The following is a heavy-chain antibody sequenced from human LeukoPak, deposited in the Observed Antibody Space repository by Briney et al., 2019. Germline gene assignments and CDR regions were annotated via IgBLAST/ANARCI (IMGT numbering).Heavy chain of an antibody. Sequence: SETLSLTCTVSGGSISSYYWSWIRQPPGKGLEWIGYIYYSGSTNYNPSLKSRVTISVDTSKNQFSLRLNSVTAADTAVYYCASGFCIGGSCYSAPFHYWGQGALVTVSP. CDR3: ASGFCIGGSCYSAPFHY. J-gene: IGHJ4*02. CDR1: GGSISSYY. V-gene: IGHV4-59*01. CDR2: IYYSGST. D-gene: IGHD2-15*01.